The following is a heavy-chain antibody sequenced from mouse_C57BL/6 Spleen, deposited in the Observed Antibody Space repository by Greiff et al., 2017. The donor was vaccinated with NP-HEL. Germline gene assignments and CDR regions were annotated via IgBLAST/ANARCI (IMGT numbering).Heavy chain of an antibody. J-gene: IGHJ1*03. CDR2: IYPGDGDT. CDR1: GYAFSSYW. Sequence: QVQLQQSGAELVKPGASVKISCKASGYAFSSYWMNWVKQRPGKGLEWIGQIYPGDGDTNYNGKFKGKATLTADKSSSTAYMQLSSLTSEDSAVYFCARLDYDYDWYFDVWGTGTTVTVSS. V-gene: IGHV1-80*01. CDR3: ARLDYDYDWYFDV. D-gene: IGHD2-4*01.